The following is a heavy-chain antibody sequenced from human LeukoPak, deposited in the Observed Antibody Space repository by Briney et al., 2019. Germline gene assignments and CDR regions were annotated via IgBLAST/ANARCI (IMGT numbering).Heavy chain of an antibody. J-gene: IGHJ4*02. V-gene: IGHV3-13*01. CDR2: IGIRGDT. CDR1: GFTFIDYD. CDR3: ARGGIQVSGIDEFDY. Sequence: GGSLRLSCAASGFTFIDYDMHWVRQVIGKGLEWVSAIGIRGDTHYSGSVKGGFTISRENAESSLYLQMNSLRAEDTAVYYFARGGIQVSGIDEFDYWGQGTLVTVSS. D-gene: IGHD6-19*01.